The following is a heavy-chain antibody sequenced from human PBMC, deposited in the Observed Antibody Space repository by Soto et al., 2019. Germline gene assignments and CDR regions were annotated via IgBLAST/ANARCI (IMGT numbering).Heavy chain of an antibody. J-gene: IGHJ4*02. Sequence: LVESGGGVVQPGRSLRLSCAASGFNFSSYVMHWVRQAPGKGLEWVAVIWYDGGNKYYADSVKGRFTISRDNSKNTLYLQMNSLRAEDTAVYYCARDGQWLPRDGLRSSYYFDYWGQGTLVTVSS. CDR2: IWYDGGNK. CDR3: ARDGQWLPRDGLRSSYYFDY. V-gene: IGHV3-33*01. CDR1: GFNFSSYV. D-gene: IGHD6-19*01.